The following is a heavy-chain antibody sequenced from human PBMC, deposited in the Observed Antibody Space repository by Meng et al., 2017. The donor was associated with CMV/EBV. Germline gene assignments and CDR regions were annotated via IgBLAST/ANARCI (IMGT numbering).Heavy chain of an antibody. CDR2: ISYDGSNK. Sequence: SGFTFSSYAMPWVRQAPGKGLEWVAVISYDGSNKYYADSVKGRFTISRDNSKNTLYLQMNSLRAEDTAVYYCARDGDWNYEGWFDPWGQGTLVTVSS. J-gene: IGHJ5*02. CDR3: ARDGDWNYEGWFDP. CDR1: GFTFSSYA. D-gene: IGHD1-7*01. V-gene: IGHV3-30-3*01.